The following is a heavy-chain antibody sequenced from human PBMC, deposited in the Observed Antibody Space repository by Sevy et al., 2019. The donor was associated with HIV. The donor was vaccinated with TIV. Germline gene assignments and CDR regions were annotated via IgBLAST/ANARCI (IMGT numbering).Heavy chain of an antibody. CDR3: ARSNWVTATNGFSKSYYFDS. D-gene: IGHD7-27*01. Sequence: SETLSLTCTVSGDSFSSYFWAWIRQPAGKGLEWIGRINTSGSTNYDPSLKSRVTMSVDTSKSQFSLKVTSLTAADTAIYFCARSNWVTATNGFSKSYYFDSWGQRSLVTVSS. CDR2: INTSGST. V-gene: IGHV4-4*07. J-gene: IGHJ4*02. CDR1: GDSFSSYF.